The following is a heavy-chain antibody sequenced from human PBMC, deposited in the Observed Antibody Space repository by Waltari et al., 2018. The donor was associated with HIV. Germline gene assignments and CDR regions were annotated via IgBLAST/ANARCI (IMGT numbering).Heavy chain of an antibody. CDR1: GGSISSYY. CDR3: ARVLGDPEGTNWFDP. D-gene: IGHD1-1*01. J-gene: IGHJ5*02. Sequence: QVQLQESGPGLVKPSETLSLTCTVSGGSISSYYWSWLRPPPGKGLEWIGYIYYSGSNNYNPSLKSRVTISVDTSKNQFSLKLSSVTAADTAVYYCARVLGDPEGTNWFDPWGQGTLVTVSS. CDR2: IYYSGSN. V-gene: IGHV4-59*01.